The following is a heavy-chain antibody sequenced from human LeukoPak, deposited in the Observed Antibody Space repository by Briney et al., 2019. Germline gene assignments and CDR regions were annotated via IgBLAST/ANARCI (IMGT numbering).Heavy chain of an antibody. CDR1: GFTFSSYA. CDR2: ISGSGGST. CDR3: AKDWEMATIPRNFDY. J-gene: IGHJ4*02. V-gene: IGHV3-23*01. Sequence: GGSLRLSCAASGFTFSSYAMSWVRQAPGKGLEWVSAISGSGGSTYYADSVKGRFTISRDNSKNTLYLQMNSLRAEDTAVYYCAKDWEMATIPRNFDYWGQGTLVTVSS. D-gene: IGHD5-24*01.